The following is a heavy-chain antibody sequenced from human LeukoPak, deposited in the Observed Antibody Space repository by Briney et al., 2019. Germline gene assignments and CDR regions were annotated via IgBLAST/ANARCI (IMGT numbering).Heavy chain of an antibody. CDR1: GFTFSSYW. J-gene: IGHJ6*02. D-gene: IGHD2-21*02. V-gene: IGHV3-7*01. Sequence: GGSLRLSCAASGFTFSSYWMSWVRQAPGKGLEWVANIKQDGSEKYYVDSVKGRFTISRDNAKNSLYLQMNSLRAEDTAVYYCARAFGRRRGIVVVTAFDYYYGMDVWGQGTTVTVSS. CDR3: ARAFGRRRGIVVVTAFDYYYGMDV. CDR2: IKQDGSEK.